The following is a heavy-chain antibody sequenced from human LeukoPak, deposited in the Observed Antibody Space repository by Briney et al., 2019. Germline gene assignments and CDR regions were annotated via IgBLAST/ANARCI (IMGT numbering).Heavy chain of an antibody. CDR1: GFTFSSYG. D-gene: IGHD2-2*02. CDR3: AKGYCSSTSCYTLYYFYH. J-gene: IGHJ4*02. V-gene: IGHV3-30*18. CDR2: ISYDGSNK. Sequence: GRSLRLSCAASGFTFSSYGMHWVRQAPGKGLEWVAVISYDGSNKYYADSVKGRFTISRDNSKNTLYLQMNSLRAEDTAVYYCAKGYCSSTSCYTLYYFYHWGQGTLGTVSS.